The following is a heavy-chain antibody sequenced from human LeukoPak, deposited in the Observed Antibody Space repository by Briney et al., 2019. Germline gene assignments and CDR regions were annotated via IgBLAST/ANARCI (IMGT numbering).Heavy chain of an antibody. CDR2: ISAYNGNT. D-gene: IGHD3-22*01. J-gene: IGHJ5*02. Sequence: ASVKVSCKASDYTFTSYGISWVRQAPGQGLEWMGWISAYNGNTNYAQKLQGRVTMTTDTSTSTAYMELRSLRSDDTAVYYCARDLVFYYDSSGYSSGWFDPWGQGTLVTVSS. CDR3: ARDLVFYYDSSGYSSGWFDP. CDR1: DYTFTSYG. V-gene: IGHV1-18*01.